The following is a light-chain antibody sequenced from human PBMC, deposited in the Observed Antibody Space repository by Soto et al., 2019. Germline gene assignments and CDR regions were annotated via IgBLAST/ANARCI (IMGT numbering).Light chain of an antibody. CDR2: GAS. J-gene: IGKJ5*01. CDR1: QSVSSN. Sequence: EVVVTQSPATLSVSPGERSTLSCSSSQSVSSNLAWYQQKPGQAPRLLIYGASTRATGIPDRFSGSGSGTDFTLTTSSLEPEDFAVYYCQQRNIWPPVTFGQGTRLEIK. CDR3: QQRNIWPPVT. V-gene: IGKV3D-15*01.